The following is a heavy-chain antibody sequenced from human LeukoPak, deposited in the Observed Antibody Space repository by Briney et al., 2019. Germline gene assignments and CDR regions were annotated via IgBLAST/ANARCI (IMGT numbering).Heavy chain of an antibody. Sequence: GGSLRLSCAASGFTLSSYAMTWVRQAPGKGLEWVSGISGSGGSTYYADSVKGRFTISRDNSKNTLYLQMSSLRAEDTAVYYCARTAPAAIYWFDPWGQGTLVTVSS. D-gene: IGHD2-2*02. V-gene: IGHV3-23*01. CDR1: GFTLSSYA. J-gene: IGHJ5*02. CDR3: ARTAPAAIYWFDP. CDR2: ISGSGGST.